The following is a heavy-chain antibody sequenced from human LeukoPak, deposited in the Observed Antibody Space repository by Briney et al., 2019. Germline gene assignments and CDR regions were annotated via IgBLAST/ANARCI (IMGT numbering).Heavy chain of an antibody. CDR2: ISSSSSTI. CDR3: ARADYYDSSGYPAGAFDI. D-gene: IGHD3-22*01. V-gene: IGHV3-48*01. J-gene: IGHJ3*02. CDR1: GFTFSSYS. Sequence: PGGSLRLSCAASGFTFSSYSMNWVRQAPGKGLEWVSYISSSSSTIYYADSVKGRFTISRDNAKNSLYLQMNSLRAEDTAVYYCARADYYDSSGYPAGAFDIWGQGTMVTVSS.